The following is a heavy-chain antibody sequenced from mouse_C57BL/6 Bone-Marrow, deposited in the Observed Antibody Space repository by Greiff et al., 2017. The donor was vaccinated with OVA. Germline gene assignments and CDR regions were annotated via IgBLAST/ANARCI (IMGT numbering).Heavy chain of an antibody. CDR1: GYSFTDYN. CDR2: INPNYGTT. D-gene: IGHD1-1*01. Sequence: EVKVVESGPELVKPGASVKISCKASGYSFTDYNMNWVKQSNGKSLEWIGVINPNYGTTSYNQKFKGKATLTVDQSSSTAYMQLNSLTSEDSAVYYCARGYYGSPYYYAMDYWGQGTSVTVSS. V-gene: IGHV1-39*01. J-gene: IGHJ4*01. CDR3: ARGYYGSPYYYAMDY.